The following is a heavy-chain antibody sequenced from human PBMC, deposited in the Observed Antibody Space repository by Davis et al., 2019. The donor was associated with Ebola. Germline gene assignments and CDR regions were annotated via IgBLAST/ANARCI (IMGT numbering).Heavy chain of an antibody. CDR1: GFTFSYSW. V-gene: IGHV3-7*01. J-gene: IGHJ5*02. CDR3: ARVATDWFDP. CDR2: INQAGSEN. Sequence: PGGSLRLSCAASGFTFSYSWMDWVRQAPGKGLEWVTNINQAGSENFYVDSVKGRFTISRDNAKNTLYLQMNSLRIEDAGLYFCARVATDWFDPWGQGTLVTVSS.